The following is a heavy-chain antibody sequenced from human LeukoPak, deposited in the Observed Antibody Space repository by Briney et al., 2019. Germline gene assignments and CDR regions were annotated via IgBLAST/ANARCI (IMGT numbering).Heavy chain of an antibody. CDR2: IYPGDSDT. J-gene: IGHJ4*02. Sequence: GESLKISCKGSGYRFTSYWIGWVRQMPGKGLEWMGIIYPGDSDTRYSPSFQGQVTISADKSISTAYLQWGSLKASDTAMYYCARHHSSSWHYFDYWGQGTLVTVSS. V-gene: IGHV5-51*01. D-gene: IGHD6-13*01. CDR3: ARHHSSSWHYFDY. CDR1: GYRFTSYW.